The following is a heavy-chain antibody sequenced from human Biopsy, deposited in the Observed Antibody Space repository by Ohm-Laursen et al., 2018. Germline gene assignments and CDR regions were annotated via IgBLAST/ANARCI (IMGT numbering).Heavy chain of an antibody. CDR1: GLSFSTYG. V-gene: IGHV3-33*01. CDR3: ASDRDSSGSFRWNH. J-gene: IGHJ5*02. CDR2: IRYDGSKK. Sequence: SLRLSCAASGLSFSTYGMHWVRQAPGKGLEWVAVIRYDGSKKYYADSVKGRFTITRDNSKNTLYLQMNSLRAEDTAVYYCASDRDSSGSFRWNHWGQGTLVTVSS. D-gene: IGHD6-19*01.